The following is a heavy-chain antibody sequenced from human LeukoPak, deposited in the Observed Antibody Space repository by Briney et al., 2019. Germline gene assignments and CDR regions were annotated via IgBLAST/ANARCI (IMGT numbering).Heavy chain of an antibody. CDR3: ARSPQPADIVVVPAATPNAWGDWFDP. CDR1: GGSISIYY. J-gene: IGHJ5*02. CDR2: IYTSGST. Sequence: SETLSLTCPVSGGSISIYYWSWIRQPAGEGMECIGRIYTSGSTNYNPSLKSRVTMSVDTSKNQFSLKLSSVTAADTAVYYCARSPQPADIVVVPAATPNAWGDWFDPWGQGTLVTVSS. D-gene: IGHD2-2*01. V-gene: IGHV4-4*07.